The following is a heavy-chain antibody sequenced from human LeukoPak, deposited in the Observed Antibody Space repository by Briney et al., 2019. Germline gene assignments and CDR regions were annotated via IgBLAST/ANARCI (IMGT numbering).Heavy chain of an antibody. CDR1: GFTFRTYE. CDR3: ARSPPGYCSSTSCYYAY. V-gene: IGHV3-48*03. D-gene: IGHD2-2*01. J-gene: IGHJ4*02. Sequence: GGSLRLSCVASGFTFRTYEMNWVRQAPGKGLEWVSYISSSGSTIYYADSVKGRFTISRDNAKNSLYLQMNSLRAEDTAVYYCARSPPGYCSSTSCYYAYWGQGTLVTVSS. CDR2: ISSSGSTI.